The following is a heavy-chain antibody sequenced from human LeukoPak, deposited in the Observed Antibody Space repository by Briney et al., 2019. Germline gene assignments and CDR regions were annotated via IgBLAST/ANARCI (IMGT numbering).Heavy chain of an antibody. CDR1: GFTFSSYG. V-gene: IGHV3-30*03. CDR2: ISYDGSNK. D-gene: IGHD2-2*01. J-gene: IGHJ4*02. CDR3: ARDIVVVPAAMQGEFDY. Sequence: PGRSLRLSCAASGFTFSSYGMHWVRQAPGKGLEWVAVISYDGSNKYYADSVKGRFTISRDNSKNTLYLQMNSLRAEDTAVYYCARDIVVVPAAMQGEFDYWGQGTLVTVSS.